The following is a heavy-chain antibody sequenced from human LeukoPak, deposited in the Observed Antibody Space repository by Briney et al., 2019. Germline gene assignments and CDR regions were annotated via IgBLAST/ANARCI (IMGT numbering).Heavy chain of an antibody. J-gene: IGHJ4*02. V-gene: IGHV4-59*01. D-gene: IGHD1/OR15-1a*01. CDR3: VRDRHWTNDWVFDY. CDR2: VYYSGST. Sequence: PSDTLSPTCTVSGGSISPYYWSWIRQPPGKGLEWIGYVYYSGSTDYNPSLKSRVTISVDTSKNQFSLKLSSVTAADTAVYYCVRDRHWTNDWVFDYWGQGTLVTVSS. CDR1: GGSISPYY.